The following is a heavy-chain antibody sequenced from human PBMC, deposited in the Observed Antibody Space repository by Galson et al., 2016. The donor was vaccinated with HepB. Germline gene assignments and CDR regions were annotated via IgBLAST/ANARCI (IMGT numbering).Heavy chain of an antibody. CDR1: GYTFSSYA. Sequence: SLRLSCAASGYTFSSYAMSWVRQAPGKGLEWVSSIKTDGSITGYADSVKGRFTISRANGKKTMYLQMNSLRAEDTALYYCARGRRGAISDFLDSWGQGTPITVSS. D-gene: IGHD2-21*02. J-gene: IGHJ4*02. CDR3: ARGRRGAISDFLDS. CDR2: IKTDGSIT. V-gene: IGHV3-74*01.